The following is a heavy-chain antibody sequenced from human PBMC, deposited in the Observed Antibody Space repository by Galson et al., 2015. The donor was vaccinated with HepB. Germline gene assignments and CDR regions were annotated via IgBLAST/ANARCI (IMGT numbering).Heavy chain of an antibody. CDR1: GFTFSSYA. CDR2: ISYDGSNK. D-gene: IGHD1-1*01. Sequence: SLRLSCAASGFTFSSYAMHWVRQAPGKGLEWVAVISYDGSNKYYADSVKGRFTISRDNSKNTLYLQMNSLRAEDTAVYYCARAQLERRLGGFSYWGQGTLVTVSS. J-gene: IGHJ4*02. CDR3: ARAQLERRLGGFSY. V-gene: IGHV3-30-3*01.